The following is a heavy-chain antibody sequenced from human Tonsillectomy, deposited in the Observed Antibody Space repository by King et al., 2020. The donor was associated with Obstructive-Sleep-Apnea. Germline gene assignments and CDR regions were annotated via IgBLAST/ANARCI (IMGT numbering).Heavy chain of an antibody. CDR1: GYTFTSYG. V-gene: IGHV1-18*01. CDR3: ARDVYCSGGSCYWGADY. CDR2: ISAYTGTT. J-gene: IGHJ4*02. Sequence: QLVQSGAEVKKPGASVKVSCKASGYTFTSYGIGWVRQAPGQGLEWMVWISAYTGTTNYAQKLQGRVTMTTDTSTSTAYMELRGLRFDDTAVYYCARDVYCSGGSCYWGADYWGQGTLVTVSS. D-gene: IGHD2-15*01.